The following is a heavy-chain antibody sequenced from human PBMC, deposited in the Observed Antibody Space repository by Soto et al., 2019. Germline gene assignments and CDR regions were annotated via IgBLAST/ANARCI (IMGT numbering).Heavy chain of an antibody. V-gene: IGHV3-15*01. CDR3: TTDRILWCGEYTFAMDV. D-gene: IGHD3-10*01. J-gene: IGHJ6*02. CDR2: IKSKSDGETT. Sequence: EVELVESGGGLVKPGGPLTLSCEGSGFTFRNAWMSWVRQAPGKGLEWVGRIKSKSDGETTDYAVPVQGRFTISRGDAKNTFYLRMRSLKREDTAVYYCTTDRILWCGEYTFAMDVWGQGTTVTVSS. CDR1: GFTFRNAW.